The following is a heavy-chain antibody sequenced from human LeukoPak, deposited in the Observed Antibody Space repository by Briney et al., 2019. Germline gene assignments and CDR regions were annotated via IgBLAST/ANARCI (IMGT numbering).Heavy chain of an antibody. CDR2: INSDGSDT. V-gene: IGHV3-74*01. D-gene: IGHD2-15*01. Sequence: GGSLRLSCAASGFNFSSYWMHWVRQAPGKGLVWVSRINSDGSDTIYADSVKGRFTISRDNAKSTVYLQMNSLKAEDTAVYYCARGGYHHGFDIWGQGTMVTVSS. J-gene: IGHJ3*02. CDR1: GFNFSSYW. CDR3: ARGGYHHGFDI.